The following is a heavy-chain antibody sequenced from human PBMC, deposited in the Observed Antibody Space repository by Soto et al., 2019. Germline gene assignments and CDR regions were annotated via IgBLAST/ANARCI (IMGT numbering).Heavy chain of an antibody. CDR2: ISAYNGNT. J-gene: IGHJ4*02. D-gene: IGHD4-17*01. V-gene: IGHV1-18*01. CDR1: GYTFTSYG. CDR3: AGDSGDYGMGFGLFGY. Sequence: QVQLVQSGAEVKKPGASVKVSCKASGYTFTSYGISWVRQAAGQGLEWRGWISAYNGNTNYAQKLQGRVTMTTDTSTSSAYMELRSLSSDDTAVYYCAGDSGDYGMGFGLFGYWGQGTLVTVSS.